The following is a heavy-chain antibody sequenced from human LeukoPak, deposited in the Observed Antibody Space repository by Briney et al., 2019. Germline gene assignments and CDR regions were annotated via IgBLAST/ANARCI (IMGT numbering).Heavy chain of an antibody. CDR3: ARAESSYYYYYGMDV. V-gene: IGHV3-53*04. CDR1: GFTVSSNY. D-gene: IGHD3-10*01. Sequence: GGSLRLSCAASGFTVSSNYMSWVRQAPGKGLEWVSVIYSGGSTYYADSVKGRFTISRHNSKNTLYLQMNSLRPEDTAVYYCARAESSYYYYYGMDVWGQGTTVTVSS. CDR2: IYSGGST. J-gene: IGHJ6*02.